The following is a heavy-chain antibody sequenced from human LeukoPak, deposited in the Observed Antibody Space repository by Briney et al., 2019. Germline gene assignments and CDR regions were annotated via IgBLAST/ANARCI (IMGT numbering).Heavy chain of an antibody. Sequence: PSETLSLTCAVYGGSFSGYYWSWIRQPPGKGLEWIGEINYSRGTNYNPSLKSRVTISVDTSKNQFSLKLSSVTAADTAVYYCARGQVVTATPFYYHYGMDVWGQGTTVTVSS. J-gene: IGHJ6*02. D-gene: IGHD2-21*02. V-gene: IGHV4-34*01. CDR1: GGSFSGYY. CDR2: INYSRGT. CDR3: ARGQVVTATPFYYHYGMDV.